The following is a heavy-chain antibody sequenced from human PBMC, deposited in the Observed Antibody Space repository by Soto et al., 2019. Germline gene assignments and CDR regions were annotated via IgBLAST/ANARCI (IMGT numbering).Heavy chain of an antibody. V-gene: IGHV1-2*02. Sequence: VASVKVSCKASGYTFSDYYIHWVRQAPGQGPEWMGWINPNSGGTKYAPKFQGGVTMTRDTSITTAYMELSRLRSGDTAVYYCAREPATAKPEGVDFWGQGTLVTVSS. CDR2: INPNSGGT. D-gene: IGHD1-1*01. CDR1: GYTFSDYY. J-gene: IGHJ4*02. CDR3: AREPATAKPEGVDF.